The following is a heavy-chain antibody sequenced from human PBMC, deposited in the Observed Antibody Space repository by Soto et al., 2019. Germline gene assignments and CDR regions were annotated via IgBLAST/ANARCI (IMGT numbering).Heavy chain of an antibody. Sequence: SETLALTCAVSGGCLSRDGYSWSWIRQPQGKGLEWIGYIHHSGSTYYNPSLKSRVTISVDRSKNQFSLKLSSVTAADTAVYYCSRVHGPWGQGTPVTVSS. CDR2: IHHSGST. J-gene: IGHJ5*02. V-gene: IGHV4-30-2*01. CDR3: SRVHGP. CDR1: GGCLSRDGYS.